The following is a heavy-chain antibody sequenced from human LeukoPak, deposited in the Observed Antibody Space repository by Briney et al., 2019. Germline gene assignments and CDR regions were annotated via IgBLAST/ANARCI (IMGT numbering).Heavy chain of an antibody. Sequence: SETLSLTCTVSGGSISSSSYYWGWIRQPPGKGLEWIGSIYYNGSTYYNPSLKSRVTISVDTSKNQFSLKLSSVTAADTAVYYCARVGESGYGDYVRGWGQGTLVTVSS. CDR3: ARVGESGYGDYVRG. CDR2: IYYNGST. D-gene: IGHD4-17*01. J-gene: IGHJ4*02. CDR1: GGSISSSSYY. V-gene: IGHV4-39*01.